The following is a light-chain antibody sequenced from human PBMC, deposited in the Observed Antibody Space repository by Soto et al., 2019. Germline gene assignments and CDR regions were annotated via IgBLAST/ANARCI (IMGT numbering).Light chain of an antibody. CDR2: PAS. V-gene: IGKV1-39*01. J-gene: IGKJ1*01. CDR3: QQSYSPLWT. CDR1: QSIRRY. Sequence: DIQMTQSPSSLSASVGDRVTITCRASQSIRRYLNWYPQKPGKAPKLLIYPASNLQSGVPSRFRGSGYGTDLALTISSLQPEDFATYYCQQSYSPLWTVGQGTKVESK.